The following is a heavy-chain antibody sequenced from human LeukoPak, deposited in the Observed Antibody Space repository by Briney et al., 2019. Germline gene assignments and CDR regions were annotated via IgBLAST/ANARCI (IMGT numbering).Heavy chain of an antibody. CDR1: GFTFSSYG. CDR2: ISYDGSNK. J-gene: IGHJ4*02. Sequence: PGGSLRLSCAASGFTFSSYGMHWVRQAPGKGLEWVAVISYDGSNKYYADSVKGRFTISRDNSKNTLYLQMNSLRAEDTAVYYCARLIAVAANFDYWGQGTLVTVSS. D-gene: IGHD6-19*01. CDR3: ARLIAVAANFDY. V-gene: IGHV3-30*03.